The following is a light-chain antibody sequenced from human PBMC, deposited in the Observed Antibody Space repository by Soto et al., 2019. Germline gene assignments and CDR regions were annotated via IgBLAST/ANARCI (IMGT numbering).Light chain of an antibody. V-gene: IGLV2-14*01. CDR2: DVS. CDR3: CSYTTSNTRQIV. CDR1: SSDVGGYNY. Sequence: QSALTQLASVSGSPVRSITISCTGTSSDVGGYNYVSWYQQHPGKAPKFMIYDVSNRPSGVSNRFSGSKSGNTASLTISGLQAEDEADYYCCSYTTSNTRQIVVGTGTKVTVL. J-gene: IGLJ1*01.